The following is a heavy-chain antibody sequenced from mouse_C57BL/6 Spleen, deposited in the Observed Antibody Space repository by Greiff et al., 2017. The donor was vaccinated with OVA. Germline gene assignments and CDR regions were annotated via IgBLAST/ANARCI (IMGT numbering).Heavy chain of an antibody. CDR2: INYDGSST. J-gene: IGHJ2*01. CDR1: GFTFSDYY. CDR3: ARLATGRFDY. D-gene: IGHD4-1*02. V-gene: IGHV5-16*01. Sequence: EVKLMESEGGLVQPGSSMKLSCTASGFTFSDYYMAWVRQVPEKGLEWVANINYDGSSTYYLDSLKSRFIISRDNAKNILYLQMSSLKSEDTATYYCARLATGRFDYWGQGTTLTVSS.